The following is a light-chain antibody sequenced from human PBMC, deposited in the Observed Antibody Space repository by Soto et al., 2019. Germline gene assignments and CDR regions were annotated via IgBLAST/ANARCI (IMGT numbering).Light chain of an antibody. V-gene: IGKV3-15*01. Sequence: EIVMTQSPATLSVSPGERATLSCRASQSLSGKLAWYQQKPGQAPRLLIYDTSTRATGIPARFSGSGSGTEFTHTISSLQSEDFAVYYCQQYKNWPPWTFGQGTKVEIK. CDR3: QQYKNWPPWT. J-gene: IGKJ1*01. CDR1: QSLSGK. CDR2: DTS.